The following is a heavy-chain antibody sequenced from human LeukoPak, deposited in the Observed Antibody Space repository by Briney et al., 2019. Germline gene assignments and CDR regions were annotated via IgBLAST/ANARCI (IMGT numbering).Heavy chain of an antibody. J-gene: IGHJ4*02. CDR3: ARAVSFEN. CDR2: IKQDGSEK. Sequence: GGSLRLSCAASGFTFSSYGMSWVRQAPGKGLEWVANIKQDGSEKYYVDSVKGRFTISRDNAKNSLYLQMNSLRAEDTAVYYCARAVSFENWGQGTLVTVSS. V-gene: IGHV3-7*04. CDR1: GFTFSSYG. D-gene: IGHD3-16*02.